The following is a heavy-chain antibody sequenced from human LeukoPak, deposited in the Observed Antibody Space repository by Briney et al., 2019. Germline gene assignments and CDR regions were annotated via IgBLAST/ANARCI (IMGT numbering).Heavy chain of an antibody. V-gene: IGHV5-10-1*01. J-gene: IGHJ5*02. D-gene: IGHD5-18*01. CDR1: GSSFTNDR. CDR2: IDASDSYT. CDR3: ARHVLYSYGPQLWFDP. Sequence: GESLKTSWKCSGSSFTNDRISWGRHMGGRRLERIRWIDASDSYTNYRPSFQGHVTISADKSSSTAYLQWSSLKASDTAIYYCARHVLYSYGPQLWFDPWGQGTLFTVSS.